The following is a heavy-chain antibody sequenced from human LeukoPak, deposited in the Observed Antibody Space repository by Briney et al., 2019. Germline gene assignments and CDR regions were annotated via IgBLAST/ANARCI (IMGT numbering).Heavy chain of an antibody. D-gene: IGHD3-9*01. J-gene: IGHJ4*02. CDR3: VRGGGIGYDILTGYYY. Sequence: GASVKVSCKASGYTFTGYYMHWVRQAPGQGLEWMGWINPNSGGTNYAQKFQGRVTMTRDTSISTAYMELSRLRSDDTAVYYCVRGGGIGYDILTGYYYWGQGTLVTVSS. CDR1: GYTFTGYY. CDR2: INPNSGGT. V-gene: IGHV1-2*02.